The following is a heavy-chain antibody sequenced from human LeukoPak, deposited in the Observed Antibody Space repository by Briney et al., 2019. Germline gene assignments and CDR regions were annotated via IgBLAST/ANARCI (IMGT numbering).Heavy chain of an antibody. Sequence: GGSLRLSCEASGFTLSTYWMSWVRQVPGKGLDWVANINPDGSGKRYVDSVKGRFTIARDNADNSLSLQMNSLRAEDTAVYYCASWGAGGNSWGQGTLVTVSS. V-gene: IGHV3-7*01. J-gene: IGHJ4*02. CDR1: GFTLSTYW. CDR3: ASWGAGGNS. D-gene: IGHD3-16*01. CDR2: INPDGSGK.